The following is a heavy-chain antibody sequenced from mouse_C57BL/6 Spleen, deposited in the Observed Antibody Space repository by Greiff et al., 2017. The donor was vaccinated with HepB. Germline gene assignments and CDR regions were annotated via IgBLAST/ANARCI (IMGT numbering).Heavy chain of an antibody. Sequence: EVMLVESGGGLVKPGGSLKLSCAASGFTFSDYGMHWVRQAPEKGLEWVAYISSGSSTIYYADTVKGRFTISRDNAKNTLFLQMTSLRSEDTAMYYCASEIYYDYDRFAYWGQGTLVTVSA. CDR1: GFTFSDYG. D-gene: IGHD2-4*01. V-gene: IGHV5-17*01. CDR2: ISSGSSTI. CDR3: ASEIYYDYDRFAY. J-gene: IGHJ3*01.